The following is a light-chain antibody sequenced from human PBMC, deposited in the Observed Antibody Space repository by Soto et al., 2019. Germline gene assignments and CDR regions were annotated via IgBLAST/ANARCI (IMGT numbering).Light chain of an antibody. Sequence: EIVLKQSPGTLSLSPGESATLSCRASQSVSSSYLAWYQQKPGQAPRLLIYGASSRATGIPDRFSGSGSGTDFNLTISRLEPEDFAVYYCQQYGSSPLTFGGGTKGEIK. CDR1: QSVSSSY. J-gene: IGKJ4*01. CDR3: QQYGSSPLT. V-gene: IGKV3-20*01. CDR2: GAS.